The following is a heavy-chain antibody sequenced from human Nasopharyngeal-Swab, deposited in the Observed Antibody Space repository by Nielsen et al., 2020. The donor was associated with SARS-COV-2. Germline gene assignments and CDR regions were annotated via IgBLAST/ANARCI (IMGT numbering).Heavy chain of an antibody. V-gene: IGHV1-69*13. Sequence: SVKVSCKASGGTFGSYAISWVRQAPGQGLEWMGGIIPIFGTANYAQKFQGRVTITADESTSTAYMELSSLRSEDTAVYYCARVGTIAAAGLDAFDIWGQGTMVTVSS. CDR1: GGTFGSYA. D-gene: IGHD6-13*01. CDR3: ARVGTIAAAGLDAFDI. CDR2: IIPIFGTA. J-gene: IGHJ3*02.